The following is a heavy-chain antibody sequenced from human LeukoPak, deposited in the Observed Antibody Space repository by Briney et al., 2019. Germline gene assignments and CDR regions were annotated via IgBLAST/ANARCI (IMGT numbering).Heavy chain of an antibody. CDR2: IYYGGST. CDR3: ARHWLTDAFDI. V-gene: IGHV4-59*08. D-gene: IGHD6-19*01. J-gene: IGHJ3*02. CDR1: GGSISSYY. Sequence: SETLSLTCTVSGGSISSYYWSWIRQPPGKGLEWIGYIYYGGSTNYNPPLKSRVTISVDTSKNQFSLKLSSVTAADTAVYYCARHWLTDAFDIWGQGTMVTVSS.